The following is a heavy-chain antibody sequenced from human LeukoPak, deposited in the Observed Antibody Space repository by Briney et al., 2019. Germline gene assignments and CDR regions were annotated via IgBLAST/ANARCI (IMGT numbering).Heavy chain of an antibody. CDR1: GFTFSTYA. CDR3: ARDQWLAYYYHGMDV. Sequence: PGGSLRLSCAASGFTFSTYAMKWVRQAPGKGLEWVSYITNNGSTIYYAASVKGRFTISRDKAENSLYLQMNSLRAEDTAIYYCARDQWLAYYYHGMDVWGQGTTVTVSS. J-gene: IGHJ6*02. CDR2: ITNNGSTI. D-gene: IGHD6-19*01. V-gene: IGHV3-48*03.